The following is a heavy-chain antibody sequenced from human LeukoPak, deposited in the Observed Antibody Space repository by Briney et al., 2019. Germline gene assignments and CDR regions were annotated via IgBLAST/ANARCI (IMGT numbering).Heavy chain of an antibody. Sequence: SETLSLTCTVSGGSISSYYWSWIRQPPGKGLEGIGYIYYSGSTNYNHSLKSRGTISVDTSKNQFSLKLSSVTAADTAVYYCARSPAGLYYYYYMDVWGKGTTVTVSS. CDR1: GGSISSYY. V-gene: IGHV4-59*01. CDR2: IYYSGST. CDR3: ARSPAGLYYYYYMDV. J-gene: IGHJ6*03.